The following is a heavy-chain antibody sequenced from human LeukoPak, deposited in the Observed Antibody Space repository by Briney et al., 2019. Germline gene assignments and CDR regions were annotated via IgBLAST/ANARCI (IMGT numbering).Heavy chain of an antibody. CDR3: ARSFSVDTFDI. Sequence: ASVRVSCKASGYTFTSYGISWVRQAPGQGLEWMGWINPYNGNTNYAQKLQGRVTMTTDTSTSTAYMELRSLRSDDTAVYYCARSFSVDTFDIWGQGTMVTVSS. V-gene: IGHV1-18*01. CDR2: INPYNGNT. D-gene: IGHD2/OR15-2a*01. CDR1: GYTFTSYG. J-gene: IGHJ3*02.